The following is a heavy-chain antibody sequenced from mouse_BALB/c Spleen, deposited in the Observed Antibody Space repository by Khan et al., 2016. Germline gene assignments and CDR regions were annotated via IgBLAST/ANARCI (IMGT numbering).Heavy chain of an antibody. J-gene: IGHJ4*01. D-gene: IGHD1-1*01. V-gene: IGHV10-1*02. CDR2: IRSKSNNFAT. CDR1: GFTFKTYA. CDR3: VRDAYYPYALDH. Sequence: EVKLLESGGGLVQPKGSLKLSCAASGFTFKTYAMNWVRQAPGKGLEWIARIRSKSNNFATYYADSVKDRFTISRDDSQNMLSLQMNTLQTEDTTMYYCVRDAYYPYALDHWGQGTSVTVSS.